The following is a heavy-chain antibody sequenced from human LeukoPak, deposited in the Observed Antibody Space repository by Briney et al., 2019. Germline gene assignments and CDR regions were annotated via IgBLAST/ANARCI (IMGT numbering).Heavy chain of an antibody. CDR3: ARGPHTGVNYYDSSGYYY. J-gene: IGHJ4*02. V-gene: IGHV4-34*01. CDR1: GGCFSGYY. D-gene: IGHD3-22*01. CDR2: INHSGST. Sequence: SETLSLTCAVYGGCFSGYYWSWIRQPPGKGLEWIGEINHSGSTNYNPSLKSRVTISVDTSKNQFSLKLSSVTAADTAVYYCARGPHTGVNYYDSSGYYYWGQGTLVTVSS.